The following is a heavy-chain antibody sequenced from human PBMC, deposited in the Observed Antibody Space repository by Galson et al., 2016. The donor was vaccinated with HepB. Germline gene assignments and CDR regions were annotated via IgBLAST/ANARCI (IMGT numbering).Heavy chain of an antibody. CDR2: IGTKGGT. CDR3: ARSGTYTNRIGMDV. J-gene: IGHJ6*02. D-gene: IGHD3-10*01. V-gene: IGHV3-13*01. CDR1: GFTFSTYD. Sequence: SLRLSCAASGFTFSTYDMHWVRQAKGQGLEWVSGIGTKGGTYYLDSAKGRFTISREDAKNSLHLQMNSLTAGDTAVYYCARSGTYTNRIGMDVWGQGTTVTVSS.